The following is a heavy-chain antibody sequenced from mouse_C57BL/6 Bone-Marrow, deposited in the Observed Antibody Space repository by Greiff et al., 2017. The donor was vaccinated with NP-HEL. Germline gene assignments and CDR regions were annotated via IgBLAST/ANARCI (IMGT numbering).Heavy chain of an antibody. CDR1: GFTFSDYG. Sequence: EVKLVESGGGLVKPGGSLKLSCAASGFTFSDYGMHWVRQAPEKGLEWVAYISSGSSTIYYVDTVKGRFTISRNNAKNTLFLQMTRLRSEDTAMYYCARGLAWFAYWGQGTLVTVSA. V-gene: IGHV5-17*01. CDR3: ARGLAWFAY. J-gene: IGHJ3*01. CDR2: ISSGSSTI.